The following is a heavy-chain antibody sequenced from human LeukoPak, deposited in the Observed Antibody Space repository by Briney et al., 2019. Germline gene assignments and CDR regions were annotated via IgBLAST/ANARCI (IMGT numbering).Heavy chain of an antibody. CDR2: IGIRGDT. V-gene: IGHV3-13*01. D-gene: IGHD6-19*01. CDR1: GFTFIDYD. J-gene: IGHJ4*02. Sequence: GGSLRLSCAASGFTFIDYDMHWVRQVIGKGREWVSAIGIRGDTHYSGSVKGRFTISRENAESSLYLQMNSLRAEDTAVYYCARGGIQVSGIDEFDYWGQGTLVTVSS. CDR3: ARGGIQVSGIDEFDY.